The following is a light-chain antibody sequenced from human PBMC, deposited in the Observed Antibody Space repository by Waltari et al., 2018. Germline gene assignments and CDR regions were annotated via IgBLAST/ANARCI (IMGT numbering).Light chain of an antibody. CDR1: SGCIASNC. J-gene: IGLJ3*02. V-gene: IGLV6-57*02. CDR3: QSFDTYKVV. CDR2: EDN. Sequence: NFMLTQPHSVSESPVKTVTISCTGSSGCIASNCVQWYQQRPGSAPTNVIYEDNQRPSGVPVRFSGSIDSSSNSASLTISGLKTEDEADYYCQSFDTYKVVFGGGTKLTVL.